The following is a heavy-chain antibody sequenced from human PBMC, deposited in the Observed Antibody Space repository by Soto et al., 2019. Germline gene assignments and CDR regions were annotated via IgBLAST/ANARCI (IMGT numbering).Heavy chain of an antibody. Sequence: AGGSLRLSCAASGFTFSSYAMSWVRQAPGKGLEWVSAISGSGGSTYYADSVKGRFTISRDNSKNTLYLQMNSLRAEDTAVYYCAKDWSQLLYVLDYWGQGTLVTVSS. V-gene: IGHV3-23*01. CDR1: GFTFSSYA. CDR3: AKDWSQLLYVLDY. CDR2: ISGSGGST. D-gene: IGHD2-2*02. J-gene: IGHJ4*02.